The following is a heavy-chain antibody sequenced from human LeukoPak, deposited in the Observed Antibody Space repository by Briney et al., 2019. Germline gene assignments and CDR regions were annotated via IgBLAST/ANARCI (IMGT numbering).Heavy chain of an antibody. J-gene: IGHJ2*01. V-gene: IGHV5-51*01. CDR1: GYIFPNYW. D-gene: IGHD2-21*02. CDR2: IHPGDSDT. Sequence: GESLQISCEASGYIFPNYWIGWVRQVHGKGLDWMGLIHPGDSDTRYTPSFQGQVTISVAKSITTAYLQWSSLQASDTAIYFCARVVVVTSTHWYFDLWGRGSLVTVFS. CDR3: ARVVVVTSTHWYFDL.